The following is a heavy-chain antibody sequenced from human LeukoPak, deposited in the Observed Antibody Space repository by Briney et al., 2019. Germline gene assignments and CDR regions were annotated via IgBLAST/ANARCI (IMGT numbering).Heavy chain of an antibody. Sequence: PGGSLRLSCAASGFTFSSSGMSWVRQAPGKGLEWVSTISGSGGTTYYADSVKGRFTISRDNSKNTLYLQMNSLRAEDTALYYCARASKYCSSTSCYEGSDYWGQGTLVTVSS. V-gene: IGHV3-23*01. CDR2: ISGSGGTT. CDR1: GFTFSSSG. CDR3: ARASKYCSSTSCYEGSDY. D-gene: IGHD2-2*01. J-gene: IGHJ4*02.